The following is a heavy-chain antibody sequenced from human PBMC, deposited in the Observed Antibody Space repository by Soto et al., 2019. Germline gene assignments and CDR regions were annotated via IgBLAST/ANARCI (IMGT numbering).Heavy chain of an antibody. D-gene: IGHD6-6*01. V-gene: IGHV4-39*01. CDR1: GGSISSSSYY. J-gene: IGHJ3*02. CDR2: IYYSGST. CDR3: ARHRGLAARPLITSYAFDI. Sequence: SETLSLTCTVSGGSISSSSYYWGWIRQPPGKGLEWIGSIYYSGSTYYNPSLKSRVTISVDTSKNQFSLKLSSVTAADTAVYYCARHRGLAARPLITSYAFDIWGQGTMVTVSS.